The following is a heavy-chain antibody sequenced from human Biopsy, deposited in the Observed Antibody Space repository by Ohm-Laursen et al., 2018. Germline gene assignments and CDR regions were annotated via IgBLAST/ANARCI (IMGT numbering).Heavy chain of an antibody. D-gene: IGHD3/OR15-3a*01. J-gene: IGHJ4*02. Sequence: GTLSLTCIVSGGSITADFWTWIRQTPGERLEWIGYRFHSGSPMYNPSLKSRVTISVDPSKSQFSLTLTSVTAADTAVYYCVRLNRRGNIIFFDYWGRGTLVTVSS. CDR2: RFHSGSP. CDR1: GGSITADF. CDR3: VRLNRRGNIIFFDY. V-gene: IGHV4-59*08.